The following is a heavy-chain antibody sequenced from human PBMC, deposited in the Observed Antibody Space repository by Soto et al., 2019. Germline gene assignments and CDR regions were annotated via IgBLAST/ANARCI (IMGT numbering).Heavy chain of an antibody. V-gene: IGHV3-11*01. D-gene: IGHD3-3*01. CDR1: GFTCSDDY. J-gene: IGHJ3*02. CDR3: ARDVYYDFWDDAFDI. CDR2: ISSSGSTI. Sequence: GGSLRLSCAASGFTCSDDYMSWSRQAPGKGLEWVSYISSSGSTIYYADSVKGRFTISRDNAKNSLYLPMTRLSAEDTAVYSCARDVYYDFWDDAFDIWGQGTMVTVSS.